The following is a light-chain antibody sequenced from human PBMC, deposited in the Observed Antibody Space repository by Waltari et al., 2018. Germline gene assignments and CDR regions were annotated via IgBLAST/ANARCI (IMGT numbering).Light chain of an antibody. CDR2: EVS. CDR1: SSDVGGYNY. Sequence: SALTQPASVSGSPGQSITIPCTGTSSDVGGYNYVSWSQQHPGKAPKLMIYEVSHRPSGVSNRSSGSKSGNTASLTISGLQAEDEADYYCSSYTSSSTLVFGGGTKLTVL. J-gene: IGLJ2*01. CDR3: SSYTSSSTLV. V-gene: IGLV2-14*01.